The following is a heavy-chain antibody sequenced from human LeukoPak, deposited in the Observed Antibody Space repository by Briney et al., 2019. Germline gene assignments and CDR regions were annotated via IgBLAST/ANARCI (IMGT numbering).Heavy chain of an antibody. J-gene: IGHJ3*02. CDR2: ISYDGSSK. CDR1: GFTFSSYA. V-gene: IGHV3-30*04. Sequence: GRSLRLSCAASGFTFSSYAMHWVRQAPGKGLEWVALISYDGSSKYYADSVKGRFTISRDNAKNTLYLQMNSLRAEDTAVYYCARLRGDAFDIWGQGTMVTVSS. D-gene: IGHD5-12*01. CDR3: ARLRGDAFDI.